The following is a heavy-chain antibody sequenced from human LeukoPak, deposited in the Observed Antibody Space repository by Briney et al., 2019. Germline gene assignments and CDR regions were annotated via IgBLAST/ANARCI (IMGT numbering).Heavy chain of an antibody. CDR3: ARVPARRVVTTPTYFDY. D-gene: IGHD2-21*02. Sequence: SETLSLTCTVSGGSITNYYWSRIRQPPGKGLEWIGYMSYSGSTNYNPSLNSPVSISVDTSKNQFSLKLSSVTAADTAVYYCARVPARRVVTTPTYFDYWGQGTLVTVSS. V-gene: IGHV4-59*01. J-gene: IGHJ4*01. CDR1: GGSITNYY. CDR2: MSYSGST.